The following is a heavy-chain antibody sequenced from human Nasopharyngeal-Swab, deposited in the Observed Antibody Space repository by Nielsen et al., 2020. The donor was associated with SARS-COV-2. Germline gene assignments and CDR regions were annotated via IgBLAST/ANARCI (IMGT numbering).Heavy chain of an antibody. D-gene: IGHD3-3*01. CDR2: INPNSGGT. V-gene: IGHV1-2*06. CDR3: ARDSVFSIFGVVSSDY. J-gene: IGHJ4*02. CDR1: GYTFTGCY. Sequence: ASVKVSCKASGYTFTGCYMHWVRQAPGQGLEWMGRINPNSGGTNYAQKFQGRVTMTRDTSISTAYMELSRLRSDDTAVYYCARDSVFSIFGVVSSDYWGQGTLVTVSS.